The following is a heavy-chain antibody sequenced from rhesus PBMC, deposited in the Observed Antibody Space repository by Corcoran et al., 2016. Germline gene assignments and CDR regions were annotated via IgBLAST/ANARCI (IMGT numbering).Heavy chain of an antibody. D-gene: IGHD1-1-1*01. CDR2: IGGSSGST. CDR1: GYSISSGYG. V-gene: IGHV4-127*01. CDR3: ARENSWNYFDY. Sequence: QVQLQESGPGLVKPSETLSLTCAVSGYSISSGYGWSWIRQPPGKGLEWIWYIGGSSGSTNYNPSLKSRVTISKDTSKNQFSLKLSSVTAADTAVYYCARENSWNYFDYWGQGVLVTVSS. J-gene: IGHJ4*01.